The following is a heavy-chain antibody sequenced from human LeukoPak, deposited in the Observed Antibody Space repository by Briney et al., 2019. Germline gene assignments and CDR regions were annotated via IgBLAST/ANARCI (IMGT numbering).Heavy chain of an antibody. CDR1: GYTFTGSY. CDR3: ASHELLRYFGWVGNDAFDI. V-gene: IGHV1-2*02. Sequence: ASVKVSCKASGYTFTGSYMHWVRQAPGQGLERMGWINPNSGGTKYAQKFQGRVTMTRDTSISTAYMELSRLRSDDTAVYYCASHELLRYFGWVGNDAFDIWGQGTMVTVSS. D-gene: IGHD3-9*01. J-gene: IGHJ3*02. CDR2: INPNSGGT.